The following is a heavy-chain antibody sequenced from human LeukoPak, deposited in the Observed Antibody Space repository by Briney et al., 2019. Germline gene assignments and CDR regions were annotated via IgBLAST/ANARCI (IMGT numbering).Heavy chain of an antibody. Sequence: SETLSLTCTVSGGSISGYVWSWIRQPPGKGLEWIGYIFHSGSTNYNPSLKSRVTISVDTSKNQFSLKLSSVTAAATAVYYCARYYCSGVCYNFDYWGQGTLVTVSS. CDR3: ARYYCSGVCYNFDY. V-gene: IGHV4-59*08. J-gene: IGHJ4*02. CDR1: GGSISGYV. D-gene: IGHD2-21*02. CDR2: IFHSGST.